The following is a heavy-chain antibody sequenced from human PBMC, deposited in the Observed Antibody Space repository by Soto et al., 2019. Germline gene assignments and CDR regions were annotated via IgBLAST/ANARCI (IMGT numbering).Heavy chain of an antibody. Sequence: QVQLQESRPGLVKPSETLSLTCTVSGGSISNFYWSWIRQTPGKRLELIDFIYYTGITKYHPSLTSRVSISRDTSRNELCRELTSVTAADPAVYLCAREPSRRIWSGNSCYSSSTFELGGQAKMVTVSS. CDR1: GGSISNFY. CDR3: AREPSRRIWSGNSCYSSSTFEL. J-gene: IGHJ3*01. V-gene: IGHV4-59*12. D-gene: IGHD2-15*01. CDR2: IYYTGIT.